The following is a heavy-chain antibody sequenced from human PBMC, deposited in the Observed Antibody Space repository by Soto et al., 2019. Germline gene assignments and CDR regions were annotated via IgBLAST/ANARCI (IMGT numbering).Heavy chain of an antibody. CDR3: AKDIGYCIGGSCYLPNWFDP. D-gene: IGHD2-15*01. V-gene: IGHV3-30*18. J-gene: IGHJ5*02. CDR2: ISYDGSNK. CDR1: GFTFSSYG. Sequence: QVQLVESGGGVVQPGRSLRLSCAASGFTFSSYGMHWVRQAPGKGLEWVAVISYDGSNKYYADSVKGRFTISRDTSKNTLYLQMNSLRAEDTAVYYCAKDIGYCIGGSCYLPNWFDPWGQGTLVTVSS.